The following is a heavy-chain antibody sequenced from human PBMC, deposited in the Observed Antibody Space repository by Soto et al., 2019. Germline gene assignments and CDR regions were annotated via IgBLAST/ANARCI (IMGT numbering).Heavy chain of an antibody. D-gene: IGHD3-22*01. CDR2: IRTKTNNYAT. J-gene: IGHJ5*02. V-gene: IGHV3-73*01. CDR1: GFTFSGSA. Sequence: GVSLRLSCAASGFTFSGSAMHWVRQASGKGLEWVGRIRTKTNNYATTYAASVKDRFTISRDDSKNTAYLQMNSLRTEDTAVYFCARGGFLLPATLDPWGQGTLVTVSS. CDR3: ARGGFLLPATLDP.